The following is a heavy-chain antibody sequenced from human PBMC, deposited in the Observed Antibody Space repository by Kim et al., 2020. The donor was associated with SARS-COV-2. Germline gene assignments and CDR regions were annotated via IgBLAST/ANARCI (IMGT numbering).Heavy chain of an antibody. CDR2: IIPIFGTA. V-gene: IGHV1-69*13. CDR1: GGTFSSYA. Sequence: SVKVSCKASGGTFSSYAISWVRQAPGQGLEWMGGIIPIFGTANYAQKFQGRVTITADESTSTAYMELSSLRSEDTAVYYCARDLMDWRWLQVKDWFDPWGQGTLVTVSS. CDR3: ARDLMDWRWLQVKDWFDP. J-gene: IGHJ5*02. D-gene: IGHD5-12*01.